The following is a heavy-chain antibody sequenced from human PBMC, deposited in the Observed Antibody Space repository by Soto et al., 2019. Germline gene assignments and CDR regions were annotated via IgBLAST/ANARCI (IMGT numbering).Heavy chain of an antibody. CDR1: GFTFSSYA. V-gene: IGHV3-23*01. CDR2: ISGSGGST. J-gene: IGHJ3*02. CDR3: VVVTAAMYTHWPDDFDI. D-gene: IGHD2-2*01. Sequence: EGSLRLSCAASGFTFSSYAMSWVRQAPGKGLEWVSAISGSGGSTYYADSVKGRFTISRDNSKNTLYLQMNSLRAEDTAVYYCVVVTAAMYTHWPDDFDIWGQGTMVTVS.